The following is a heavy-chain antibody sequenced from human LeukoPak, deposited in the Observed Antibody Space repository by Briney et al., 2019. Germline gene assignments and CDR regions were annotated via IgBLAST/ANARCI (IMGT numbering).Heavy chain of an antibody. J-gene: IGHJ4*02. D-gene: IGHD6-6*01. CDR3: ARGGAARPDF. CDR1: GFIFSDYY. CDR2: ISGSDKTI. V-gene: IGHV3-11*04. Sequence: PGGSLRLSCAASGFIFSDYYMSWIRQAPGKGLEWVSYISGSDKTIYYVDSVKGRFTISRDNAENSLYLQMNSLRVEDTAVYYCARGGAARPDFWGQGTLVTVSS.